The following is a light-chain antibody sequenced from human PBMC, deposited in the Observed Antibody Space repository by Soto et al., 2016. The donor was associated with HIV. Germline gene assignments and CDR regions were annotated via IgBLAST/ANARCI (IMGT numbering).Light chain of an antibody. CDR1: QGISDW. CDR2: STS. CDR3: QQANGFPLLT. J-gene: IGKJ4*01. V-gene: IGKV1-12*01. Sequence: DFQLTQSPPSMSASVGDRVTISCRASQGISDWLAWYQQKPGKAPKLLIYSTSSLENGVPSRFSGSGSGTEFTLTISSLQPEDFATYYCQQANGFPLLTFGGGTKVEI.